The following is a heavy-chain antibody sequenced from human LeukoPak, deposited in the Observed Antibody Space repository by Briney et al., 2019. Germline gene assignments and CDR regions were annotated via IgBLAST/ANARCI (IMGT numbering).Heavy chain of an antibody. V-gene: IGHV4-39*07. CDR2: INHSGST. J-gene: IGHJ3*02. CDR3: ARPAPIYDFWSGYYSTGPLGDAFDI. Sequence: SETLSLTCTVSGGSIRSSSYWWGWIRQPPGKGLEWIGEINHSGSTNYNPSLKSRVTISVDKSKNQFSLKLSSVTAADTAVYYCARPAPIYDFWSGYYSTGPLGDAFDIWGQGTMVTVSS. CDR1: GGSIRSSSYW. D-gene: IGHD3-3*01.